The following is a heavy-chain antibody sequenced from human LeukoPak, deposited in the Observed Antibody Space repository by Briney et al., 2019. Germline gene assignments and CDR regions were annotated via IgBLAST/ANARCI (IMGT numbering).Heavy chain of an antibody. V-gene: IGHV4-30-2*01. D-gene: IGHD2-15*01. J-gene: IGHJ3*02. CDR3: ARDRRDIVVVVAATYDAFDI. CDR1: GGSISSGGYY. Sequence: SETMSLTCTVSGGSISSGGYYWGWLRQPPGKGLEWIGYIYHSGSTYYNPSLKSRVTISVDRSKNQFSLKLSSVTAADTAVYYCARDRRDIVVVVAATYDAFDIWGQGTMVTVSS. CDR2: IYHSGST.